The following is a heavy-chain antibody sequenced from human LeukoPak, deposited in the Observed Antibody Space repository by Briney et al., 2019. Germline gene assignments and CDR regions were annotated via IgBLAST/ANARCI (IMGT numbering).Heavy chain of an antibody. CDR3: ATLGCAGENCPRAGRALGGY. D-gene: IGHD2-21*01. Sequence: GRSLRLSCTGSGFTFSSCTLHWVRQAPGKELERVSSISSGGTFVFYADSVTGRFTISRDNAGKFLYLQMDSLRAEDTAVYYCATLGCAGENCPRAGRALGGYWGQGTLVTVSS. CDR1: GFTFSSCT. J-gene: IGHJ4*02. CDR2: ISSGGTFV. V-gene: IGHV3-21*01.